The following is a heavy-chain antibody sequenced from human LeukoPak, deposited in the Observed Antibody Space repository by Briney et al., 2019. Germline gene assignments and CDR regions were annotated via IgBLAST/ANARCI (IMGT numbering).Heavy chain of an antibody. V-gene: IGHV3-23*01. J-gene: IGHJ2*01. CDR2: ISGSGGST. D-gene: IGHD1-1*01. Sequence: GGSLRLSCAASGFTFSSYAMSWVRQAPGKGLEWVSAISGSGGSTYYADSVKGRFTTSRDNTKNSLYLQMNRLRAEDTAVYYCARAPYTTVVYWYFDLWGRGTLVTVSS. CDR1: GFTFSSYA. CDR3: ARAPYTTVVYWYFDL.